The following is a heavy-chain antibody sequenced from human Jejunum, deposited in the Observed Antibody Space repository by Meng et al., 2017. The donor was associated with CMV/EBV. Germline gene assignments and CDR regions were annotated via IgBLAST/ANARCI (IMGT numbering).Heavy chain of an antibody. J-gene: IGHJ3*02. D-gene: IGHD2-2*01. V-gene: IGHV3-30*02. CDR3: AKDLLSSAIASALDI. CDR2: IRYDGGNK. CDR1: YG. Sequence: YGMHWVRQAPGKGLEWVAYIRYDGGNKYYADSVKGRFTISRDNSKNTLHLQMNSLRAEDTAVYYCAKDLLSSAIASALDIWSQGTMVTVSS.